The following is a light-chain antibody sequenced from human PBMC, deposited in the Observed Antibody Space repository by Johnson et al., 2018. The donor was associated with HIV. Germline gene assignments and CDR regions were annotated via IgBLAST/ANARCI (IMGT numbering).Light chain of an antibody. CDR2: DNN. J-gene: IGLJ1*01. CDR1: SSNIGNNY. CDR3: GTWDDSLSALYV. Sequence: QSVLTQPPSVSAAPGQKVTISCSGSSSNIGNNYVSWYQQLPGTAPKLLIYDNNKRPSGIPDRFSGSKSGPSATLGITGLQTGDEADYYCGTWDDSLSALYVFGTGTKVTVL. V-gene: IGLV1-51*01.